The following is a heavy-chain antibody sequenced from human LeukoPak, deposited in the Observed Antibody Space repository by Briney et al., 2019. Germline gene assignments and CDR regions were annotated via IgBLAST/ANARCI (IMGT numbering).Heavy chain of an antibody. V-gene: IGHV3-30*04. Sequence: GRSLRLSCAASGFTFSSYAMHWVRQAPGKGLEWVAVISYDGSNKYYADSVKGRFTISRDNSKNTLYLQMNSLRAEDTGVYYCAREGVGIAAAGPYFDYWGQGTLVTVSS. J-gene: IGHJ4*02. CDR3: AREGVGIAAAGPYFDY. CDR2: ISYDGSNK. CDR1: GFTFSSYA. D-gene: IGHD6-13*01.